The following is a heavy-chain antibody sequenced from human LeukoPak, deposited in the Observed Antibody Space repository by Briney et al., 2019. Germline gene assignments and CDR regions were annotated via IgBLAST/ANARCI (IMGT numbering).Heavy chain of an antibody. V-gene: IGHV3-23*01. CDR2: ISGSGDST. Sequence: GGSLRLSCAASGFTFNIYAMNWVRQPPGKGLEWVSAISGSGDSTYYADSVKGRFTIARDNSKNTLYLHMNSLTAADTAVYYCAKDRGPYIGIDNNWFDPWGQGTLVSLSS. CDR1: GFTFNIYA. D-gene: IGHD1-26*01. CDR3: AKDRGPYIGIDNNWFDP. J-gene: IGHJ5*02.